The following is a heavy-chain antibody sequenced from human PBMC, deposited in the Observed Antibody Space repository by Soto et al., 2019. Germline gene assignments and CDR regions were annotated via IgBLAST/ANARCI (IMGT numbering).Heavy chain of an antibody. CDR1: GGTFSSYT. J-gene: IGHJ6*03. D-gene: IGHD2-2*01. CDR2: IIPILGIA. CDR3: ARNEGYCSSTSCRRYYYYYMDV. Sequence: SVKVSCKASGGTFSSYTISWVRQAPGQGLEWMGRIIPILGIANYAQKFQGRATITADKSTSTAYMELSSLRSEDTAVYYCARNEGYCSSTSCRRYYYYYMDVWGKGTTVTVSS. V-gene: IGHV1-69*02.